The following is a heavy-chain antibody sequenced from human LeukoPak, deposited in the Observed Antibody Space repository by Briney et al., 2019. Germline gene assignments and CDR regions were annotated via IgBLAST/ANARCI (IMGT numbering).Heavy chain of an antibody. CDR3: ARERGLRYFDWLLAI. D-gene: IGHD3-9*01. CDR2: IYYSGST. Sequence: SETLSLTCTVSGGSISSGGYYWSWTRQHPGKGLEWIGYIYYSGSTYYNPSLKSRVTISVDTSKNQFSLKLSSVTAADTAVYYCARERGLRYFDWLLAIWGQGTLVTVSS. CDR1: GGSISSGGYY. V-gene: IGHV4-31*03. J-gene: IGHJ4*02.